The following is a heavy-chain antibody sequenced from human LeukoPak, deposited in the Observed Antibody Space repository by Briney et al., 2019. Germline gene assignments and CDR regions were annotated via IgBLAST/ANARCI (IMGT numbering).Heavy chain of an antibody. CDR1: GYTFTSYG. CDR2: ISAYNGNT. CDR3: ARVVTGSSGWYSYYYYYMDV. Sequence: ASVKVSCKASGYTFTSYGISWVRQAPGQGLEWMGWISAYNGNTNYAQKLQGRVTMTTDTSTSTAYMELSRLRSDDTAVYYCARVVTGSSGWYSYYYYYMDVWGKGTTVTVSS. J-gene: IGHJ6*03. D-gene: IGHD6-19*01. V-gene: IGHV1-18*01.